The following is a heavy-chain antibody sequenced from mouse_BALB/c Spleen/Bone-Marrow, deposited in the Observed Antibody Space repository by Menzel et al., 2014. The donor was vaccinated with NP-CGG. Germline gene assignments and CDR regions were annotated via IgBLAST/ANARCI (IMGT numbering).Heavy chain of an antibody. CDR1: GYTFTDYY. V-gene: IGHV1-77*01. CDR2: IYPGSGNT. Sequence: QVHVKQSGAELARPGTSVKLSCKASGYTFTDYYINWVKQRTGQGLEWIGEIYPGSGNTYYNEKFKGKATLTADKSSSTANIHLSSLTSEDSAVYFCARDHYGNYEGFDYWGQGTLVTVSA. CDR3: ARDHYGNYEGFDY. D-gene: IGHD2-1*01. J-gene: IGHJ3*01.